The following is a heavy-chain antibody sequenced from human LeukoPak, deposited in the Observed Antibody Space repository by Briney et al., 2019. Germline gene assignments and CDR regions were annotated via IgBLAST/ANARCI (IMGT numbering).Heavy chain of an antibody. Sequence: GSLRLSCEASGFTFSNYGMNWVRQAPGKGLEWVSGISGSGGSTYYADSVMGRFTISRDNSKNTLYLQMNSLRGEDTAVYFCAKDGTYSSGWYERYLDYWGQGTLVTVSS. D-gene: IGHD6-19*01. J-gene: IGHJ4*02. V-gene: IGHV3-23*01. CDR3: AKDGTYSSGWYERYLDY. CDR1: GFTFSNYG. CDR2: ISGSGGST.